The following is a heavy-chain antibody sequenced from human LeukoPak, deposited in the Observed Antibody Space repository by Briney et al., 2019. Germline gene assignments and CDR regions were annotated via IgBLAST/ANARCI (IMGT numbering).Heavy chain of an antibody. J-gene: IGHJ4*02. CDR2: ISSNGGST. V-gene: IGHV3-64*01. Sequence: GGSLRLSCAASGFTFSSYAMHWVRQPPGKGLEYVSAISSNGGSTYYAHSVKGRFTISRDNSKNTLYLQMGSLRAEDMAVYYCERSAGYNDFDYWGQGTLVTVSS. CDR1: GFTFSSYA. CDR3: ERSAGYNDFDY. D-gene: IGHD5-24*01.